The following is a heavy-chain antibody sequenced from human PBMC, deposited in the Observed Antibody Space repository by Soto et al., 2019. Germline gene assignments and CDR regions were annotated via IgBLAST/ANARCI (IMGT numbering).Heavy chain of an antibody. CDR3: ASSADILTGYYAY. CDR2: IIPIFGTA. CDR1: GGTFSSYA. J-gene: IGHJ4*02. Sequence: GASVKVSCKASGGTFSSYAISWLRQAPGQGLEWMGGIIPIFGTANYAQKFQGRVTITADKSTSTAYMELSSLRSEDTAVYYCASSADILTGYYAYWGQGTLVTVSS. V-gene: IGHV1-69*06. D-gene: IGHD3-9*01.